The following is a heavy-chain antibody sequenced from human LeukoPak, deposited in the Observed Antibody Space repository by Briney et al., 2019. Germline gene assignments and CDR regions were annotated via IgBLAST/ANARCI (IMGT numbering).Heavy chain of an antibody. D-gene: IGHD1-26*01. Sequence: GSGPTQLHPTPTLTPTVTLSGTSLATRRVGVGWIPQPPGKVLEWLTLIYWDDDKRYSPSLKTRLTITKDTSKTQVVLTISHMDPVDTATYYCAHGSGAFDIWGQGTMVTVSS. CDR2: IYWDDDK. V-gene: IGHV2-5*02. J-gene: IGHJ3*02. CDR1: GTSLATRRVG. CDR3: AHGSGAFDI.